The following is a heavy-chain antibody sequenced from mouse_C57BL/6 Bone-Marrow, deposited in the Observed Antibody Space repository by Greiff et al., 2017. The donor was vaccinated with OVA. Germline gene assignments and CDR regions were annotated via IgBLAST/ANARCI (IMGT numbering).Heavy chain of an antibody. D-gene: IGHD1-1*01. J-gene: IGHJ1*03. CDR2: IYPGSGST. Sequence: VQLQQPGAELVKPGASVKMSCKASGYTFTSYWITWVKQRPGQGLEWIGDIYPGSGSTNYNEKFKSKATLTVATSSSTAYMQLSSLTSEDSAVYYCARWPFITTVVDWYFDVWGTGTTVTVSS. CDR1: GYTFTSYW. CDR3: ARWPFITTVVDWYFDV. V-gene: IGHV1-55*01.